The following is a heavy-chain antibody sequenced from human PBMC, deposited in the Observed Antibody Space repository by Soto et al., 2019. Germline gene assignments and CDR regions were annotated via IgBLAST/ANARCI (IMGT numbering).Heavy chain of an antibody. CDR3: ARIDLTMVRGLEGKYFQH. D-gene: IGHD3-10*01. Sequence: GGSLRLSCAASGFTVSSNYMSWVRQAPGKGLEWVSVIYSGGSTYYADSVKGRFTISRDNSKNTLYLQMNSLRAEDTAVYYCARIDLTMVRGLEGKYFQHWGQGTLVTVSS. CDR2: IYSGGST. V-gene: IGHV3-66*01. CDR1: GFTVSSNY. J-gene: IGHJ1*01.